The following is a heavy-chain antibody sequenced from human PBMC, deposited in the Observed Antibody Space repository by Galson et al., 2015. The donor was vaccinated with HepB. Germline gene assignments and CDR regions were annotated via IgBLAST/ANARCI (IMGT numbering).Heavy chain of an antibody. CDR2: ISWNSGSI. J-gene: IGHJ5*02. Sequence: SLRLSCAASGFTFDDYAMHWVRQAPGKGLEWVSGISWNSGSIGYADSVKGRFIISRDNAKNSLYLQMNSLRAEDTALYYCAKGTSSSSGWFDPWGQGTLVAVSS. D-gene: IGHD6-6*01. CDR1: GFTFDDYA. CDR3: AKGTSSSSGWFDP. V-gene: IGHV3-9*01.